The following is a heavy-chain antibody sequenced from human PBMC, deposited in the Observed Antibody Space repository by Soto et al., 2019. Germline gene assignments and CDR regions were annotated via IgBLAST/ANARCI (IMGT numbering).Heavy chain of an antibody. V-gene: IGHV4-59*01. CDR1: GGSINNYY. CDR2: IYYSGST. J-gene: IGHJ6*02. Sequence: PSETLSLTCTVSGGSINNYYWSWIRQPPGKGLEWIGYIYYSGSTNYNPSLKSRVTISVDTSKNQFSLKLSSVTAADTAVYYCARDGPSWITMVRGVSENYYYGMDVWGQGTTVTVSS. D-gene: IGHD3-10*01. CDR3: ARDGPSWITMVRGVSENYYYGMDV.